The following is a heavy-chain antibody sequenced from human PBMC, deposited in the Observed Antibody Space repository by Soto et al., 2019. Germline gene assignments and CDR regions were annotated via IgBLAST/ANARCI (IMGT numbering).Heavy chain of an antibody. V-gene: IGHV3-23*01. J-gene: IGHJ4*02. CDR1: GYNFATYA. CDR2: ISDGVDRA. CDR3: ARYTAVADPYYFDY. D-gene: IGHD6-19*01. Sequence: RRLSCTASGYNFATYAMRKKRQAPGKGLEWVAGISDGVDRAYYGDSVKGRFTISRDTSKNMLYLHMNSLRAEDTAIYYCARYTAVADPYYFDYWGQGTLVTVSS.